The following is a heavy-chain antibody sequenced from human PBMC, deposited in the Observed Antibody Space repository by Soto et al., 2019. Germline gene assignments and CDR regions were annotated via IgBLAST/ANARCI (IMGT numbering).Heavy chain of an antibody. CDR3: ARGAAVAVAAVYYFDY. J-gene: IGHJ4*02. Sequence: SETLSLTCAVSGGSISSSNWWSWVRQPPGKGLEWIGEIYHSGSTNYNPSLKSRVTISVDKSKNQFSLRLSSVTAADTAVYYCARGAAVAVAAVYYFDYWGQGTLVTVSS. D-gene: IGHD6-19*01. CDR1: GGSISSSNW. V-gene: IGHV4-4*02. CDR2: IYHSGST.